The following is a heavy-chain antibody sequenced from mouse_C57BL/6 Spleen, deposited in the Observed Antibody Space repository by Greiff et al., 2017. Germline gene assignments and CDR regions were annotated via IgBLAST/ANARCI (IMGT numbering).Heavy chain of an antibody. D-gene: IGHD2-4*01. CDR3: ARYMTYDYYDREYYYGMDY. J-gene: IGHJ4*01. V-gene: IGHV7-3*01. CDR1: GFSFTGYY. CDR2: IRNKANGYKT. Sequence: EVQVVESGGGLVQPGGSLCLSCAASGFSFTGYYMSWVRQPPGKALEWLGFIRNKANGYKTASIASVKGRFTISSDSSHCILYLQLHALSAAVSATYYCARYMTYDYYDREYYYGMDYWGQGTSVTVSA.